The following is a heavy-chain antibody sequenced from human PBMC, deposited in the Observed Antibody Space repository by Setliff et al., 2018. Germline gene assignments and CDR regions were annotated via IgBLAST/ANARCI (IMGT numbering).Heavy chain of an antibody. V-gene: IGHV3-11*04. J-gene: IGHJ5*02. CDR1: GFTFSDYY. Sequence: LRLSCAASGFTFSDYYMSWIRQAPGKGLEWVSYISSSGSTIYYADSVKGRFTVSRDIPKNTLYLQMNSLRVEDTAIYYCAKVGVLGVFLVFDPWGQGTLVTVSS. D-gene: IGHD3-16*01. CDR3: AKVGVLGVFLVFDP. CDR2: ISSSGSTI.